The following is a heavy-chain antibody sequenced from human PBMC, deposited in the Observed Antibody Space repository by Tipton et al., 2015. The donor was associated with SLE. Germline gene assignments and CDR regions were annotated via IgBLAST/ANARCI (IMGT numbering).Heavy chain of an antibody. D-gene: IGHD3-3*01. Sequence: SLRLSCAASGFTFSSYSMNWVRQAPGKGLEWVSYISSSSSTIYYADSVKGRFTISRDNAKNSLYLQMNSLRAEDTAVYYCAREGGYDFWSGYSSSYYYYGMDVWGQGTTVTVSS. CDR2: ISSSSSTI. V-gene: IGHV3-48*01. CDR1: GFTFSSYS. CDR3: AREGGYDFWSGYSSSYYYYGMDV. J-gene: IGHJ6*02.